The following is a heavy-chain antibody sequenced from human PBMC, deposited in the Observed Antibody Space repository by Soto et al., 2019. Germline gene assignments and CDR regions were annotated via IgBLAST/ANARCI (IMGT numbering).Heavy chain of an antibody. J-gene: IGHJ4*02. V-gene: IGHV5-51*01. Sequence: ESLTISXKDSGYSFSTNWIALVRQMPGKGLEWVGVIYCGDSDTRFSPSFQGQVTLSVDKSINTVYLQWSSLKASDTAMYYCARHNHGFDYWGQGTLVTVSS. CDR2: IYCGDSDT. CDR1: GYSFSTNW. CDR3: ARHNHGFDY.